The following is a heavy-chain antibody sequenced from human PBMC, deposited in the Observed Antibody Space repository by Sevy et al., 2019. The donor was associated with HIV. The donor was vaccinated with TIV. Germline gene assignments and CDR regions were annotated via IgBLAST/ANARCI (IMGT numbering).Heavy chain of an antibody. V-gene: IGHV3-33*06. Sequence: GGSLRLSCAASRFTFSSYGMHWVRQAPGKGLEWVAVIWYDGSNKYYADSVKGRFTISRDNSKNTLYLQMNSLRAEDTAVYYCAKVGTRSGWYSYYYYYMDVWGKGTTVTVSS. J-gene: IGHJ6*03. CDR2: IWYDGSNK. CDR1: RFTFSSYG. D-gene: IGHD6-19*01. CDR3: AKVGTRSGWYSYYYYYMDV.